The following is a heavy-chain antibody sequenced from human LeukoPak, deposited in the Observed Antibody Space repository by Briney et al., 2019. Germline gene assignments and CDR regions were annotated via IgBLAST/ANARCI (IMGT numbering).Heavy chain of an antibody. V-gene: IGHV7-4-1*02. Sequence: EASVKVSCKASGYSLSSYAMNWVRQAPGQGLEWMGWINTNTGNPTYAQGFTGRFVFSLDTSVSTAYLQISSLKAEDTAVYYCASENVGVTDYWGQGTLVTVSS. CDR1: GYSLSSYA. CDR2: INTNTGNP. J-gene: IGHJ4*02. D-gene: IGHD2-8*01. CDR3: ASENVGVTDY.